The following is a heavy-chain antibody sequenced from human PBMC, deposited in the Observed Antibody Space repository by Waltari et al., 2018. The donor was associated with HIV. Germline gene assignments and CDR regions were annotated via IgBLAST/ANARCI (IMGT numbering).Heavy chain of an antibody. V-gene: IGHV4-39*07. CDR1: GGSISSSSYY. J-gene: IGHJ3*02. CDR2: IYYSGST. D-gene: IGHD3-9*01. CDR3: AREFYDFDWRRKGAFDI. Sequence: QLQLQESGPGLVKPSETLSLTCTVSGGSISSSSYYWGWIRQPPGKGLEWIGSIYYSGSTYYNPSLKSRVTISVDTSKNQFSLKLSSVTAADTAVYYCAREFYDFDWRRKGAFDIWGQGTMVTVSS.